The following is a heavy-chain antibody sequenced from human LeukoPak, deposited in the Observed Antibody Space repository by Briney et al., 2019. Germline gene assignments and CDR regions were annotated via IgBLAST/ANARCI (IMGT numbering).Heavy chain of an antibody. D-gene: IGHD2-15*01. CDR3: AKDWMLAATPIFYFEN. J-gene: IGHJ4*02. CDR1: GFTFTNHA. Sequence: PGSSLSLSCVASGFTFTNHAMHWVRQAPDKGLEWVATVSYSGGNEYYADSVKGRFTISRDNSENTLYLQMNSLRADDTAIYYCAKDWMLAATPIFYFENWGQGILVTVSS. V-gene: IGHV3-33*03. CDR2: VSYSGGNE.